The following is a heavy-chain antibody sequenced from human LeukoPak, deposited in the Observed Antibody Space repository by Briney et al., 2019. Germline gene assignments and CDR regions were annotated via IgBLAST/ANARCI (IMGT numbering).Heavy chain of an antibody. V-gene: IGHV3-21*01. CDR3: ARERTTIVSGTTIGAY. J-gene: IGHJ4*02. CDR2: ISSSSSYI. D-gene: IGHD2/OR15-2a*01. Sequence: GGSLRLSCAASGFTFSSYSMNWVRQAPGKGLEWVSSISSSSSYIYYADSVKGRFTISRDNAKNSLYLQMNSLRAEDTAVYYCARERTTIVSGTTIGAYWGQGTLVTVSS. CDR1: GFTFSSYS.